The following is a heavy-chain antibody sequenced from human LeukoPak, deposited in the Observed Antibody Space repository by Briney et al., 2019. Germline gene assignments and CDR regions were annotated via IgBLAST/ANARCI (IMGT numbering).Heavy chain of an antibody. Sequence: SSVKVSCKASGGTFSSYAISWVRQAPGQGLNWMGGIIPIFGTANYAQKFQGRVTITTDESTSTAYMELSSLRSEDTAVYYCARGPPGYCSSTSCYTDWFDPWGQGTLVTVSS. CDR3: ARGPPGYCSSTSCYTDWFDP. J-gene: IGHJ5*02. V-gene: IGHV1-69*05. D-gene: IGHD2-2*02. CDR1: GGTFSSYA. CDR2: IIPIFGTA.